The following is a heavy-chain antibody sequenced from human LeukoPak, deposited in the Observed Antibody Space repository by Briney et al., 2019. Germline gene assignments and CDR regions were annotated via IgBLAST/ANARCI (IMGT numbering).Heavy chain of an antibody. CDR2: INQDGSEK. CDR3: ASKGYCSGGSCYWIDY. Sequence: PGGSLRLSCAASGFTFSTDWMSWVRQAPGKGLEWVANINQDGSEKYYVDSVKGRFTISRDNAKNSLYLHMNSLIAEDTAVYYCASKGYCSGGSCYWIDYWGQGTLVTVSS. J-gene: IGHJ4*02. V-gene: IGHV3-7*02. D-gene: IGHD2-15*01. CDR1: GFTFSTDW.